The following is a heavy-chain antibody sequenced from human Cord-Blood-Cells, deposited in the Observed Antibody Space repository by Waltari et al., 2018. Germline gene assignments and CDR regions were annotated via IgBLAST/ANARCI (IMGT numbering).Heavy chain of an antibody. CDR2: IYSGGST. D-gene: IGHD2-15*01. V-gene: IGHV3-53*01. J-gene: IGHJ4*02. CDR3: ARDVGPPDCSGGSCYSDY. CDR1: GSTVSSNY. Sequence: EVQLVESGGGLIQPGGSLRLSCAASGSTVSSNYMSWVRQAPGKGLEWVSVIYSGGSTYYADSVKGRFTISRDNSKNTLYLQMNSLRAEDTAVYYCARDVGPPDCSGGSCYSDYWGQGTLVTVSS.